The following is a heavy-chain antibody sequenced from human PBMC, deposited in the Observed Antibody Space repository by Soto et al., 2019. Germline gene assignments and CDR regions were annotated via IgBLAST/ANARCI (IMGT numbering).Heavy chain of an antibody. CDR1: GYSFANYD. CDR2: MNPDSGNT. Sequence: ASVKVSCKASGYSFANYDINWVRQATGQGLEWMGWMNPDSGNTGYAQKFQGRVTMTRDTSSSTAYMELSSLRSDDTAVYFCAKTYCNSATCYSGIFDSWGHGTLVTVSS. J-gene: IGHJ4*01. V-gene: IGHV1-8*01. CDR3: AKTYCNSATCYSGIFDS. D-gene: IGHD2-2*02.